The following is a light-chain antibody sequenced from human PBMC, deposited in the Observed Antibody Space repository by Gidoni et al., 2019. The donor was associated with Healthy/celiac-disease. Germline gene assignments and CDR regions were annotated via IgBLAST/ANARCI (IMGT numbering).Light chain of an antibody. J-gene: IGKJ1*01. CDR2: GAS. CDR3: QQYGSSPET. V-gene: IGKV3-20*01. CDR1: QSVSSSY. Sequence: EIVLTHSPGTLSLSPGERATLCCRASQSVSSSYLAWYQQKPGQAPRLLIYGASSRATGIPDRFSGSGSGTDFTLTISRLEPEDFAVYYCQQYGSSPETFGQGTKVEIK.